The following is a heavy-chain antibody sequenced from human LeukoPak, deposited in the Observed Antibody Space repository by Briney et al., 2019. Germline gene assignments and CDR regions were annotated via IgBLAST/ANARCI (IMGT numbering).Heavy chain of an antibody. CDR2: IWYDGSNK. CDR3: AREGPRGNSQFDY. V-gene: IGHV3-33*01. D-gene: IGHD2/OR15-2a*01. J-gene: IGHJ4*02. CDR1: GFIFNSYG. Sequence: GGSLRLSCAASGFIFNSYGMHWVRQAPGKGLEWVALIWYDGSNKYYTDSVKGRFTISRDNSKNTLYLEMNSLRAEDTAICYCAREGPRGNSQFDYWGQGTLVTVSS.